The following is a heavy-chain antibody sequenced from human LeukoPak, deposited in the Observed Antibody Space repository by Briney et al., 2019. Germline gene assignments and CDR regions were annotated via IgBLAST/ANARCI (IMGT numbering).Heavy chain of an antibody. J-gene: IGHJ4*02. D-gene: IGHD6-19*01. CDR2: ISTSSSYI. CDR3: ARARLAVAGNYFEN. Sequence: GGSLRLSCAASGFTFSSYTMNWVRQAPGKGLEWVSFISTSSSYIYYADSVKGRFTISRDNAKNSLFLQMNSLRAEDTAVYYCARARLAVAGNYFENWGQGTLVTVSS. V-gene: IGHV3-21*01. CDR1: GFTFSSYT.